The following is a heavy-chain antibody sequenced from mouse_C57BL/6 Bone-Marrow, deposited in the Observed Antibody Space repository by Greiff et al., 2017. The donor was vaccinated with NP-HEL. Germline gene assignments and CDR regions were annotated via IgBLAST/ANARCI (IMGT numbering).Heavy chain of an antibody. CDR1: GYAFSSSW. Sequence: VQLQQSGPELVKPGASVKISCKASGYAFSSSWMNWVKQRPGKGLEWIGRIYPGDGDTNYNGKFKGKATLTADKSSSTAYMQLSSLTSEDSAVYVCASVTTVVAPDYWGQGTTLTVSS. D-gene: IGHD1-1*01. J-gene: IGHJ2*01. V-gene: IGHV1-82*01. CDR2: IYPGDGDT. CDR3: ASVTTVVAPDY.